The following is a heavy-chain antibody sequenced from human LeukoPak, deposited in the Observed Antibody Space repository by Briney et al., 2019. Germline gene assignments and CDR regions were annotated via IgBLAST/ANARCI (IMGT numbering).Heavy chain of an antibody. J-gene: IGHJ4*02. CDR2: IRSKTDGGTT. V-gene: IGHV3-15*01. CDR3: TTDCIPMTHRSPLDY. D-gene: IGHD3-22*01. Sequence: GGSLRLSCAASGFTFSNAWMSWVRQAPGKGLEWVGRIRSKTDGGTTDYAAPVKGRFTISRDDSKNTLYLQMNSLKPEDTAVYYCTTDCIPMTHRSPLDYWGQGTLVTVSS. CDR1: GFTFSNAW.